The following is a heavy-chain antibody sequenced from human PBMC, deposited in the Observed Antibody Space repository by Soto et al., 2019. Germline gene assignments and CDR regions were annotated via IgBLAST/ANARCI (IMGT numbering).Heavy chain of an antibody. Sequence: GGSLRLSCAASGFTFSSYAMSWVRQAPGKGLEWVSAISGSGGSTYYADSVKGRFTISRDNSKNTLYLQMNSLRAEDTAVYYCAKSAYAPEPIVVVPAAITIGAFDIWGQGTMVTVSS. D-gene: IGHD2-2*02. CDR2: ISGSGGST. J-gene: IGHJ3*02. CDR3: AKSAYAPEPIVVVPAAITIGAFDI. CDR1: GFTFSSYA. V-gene: IGHV3-23*01.